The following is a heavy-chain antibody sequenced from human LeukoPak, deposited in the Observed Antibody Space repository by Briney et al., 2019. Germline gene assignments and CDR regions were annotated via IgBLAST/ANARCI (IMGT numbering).Heavy chain of an antibody. J-gene: IGHJ4*02. CDR1: GFTFSSYW. V-gene: IGHV3-74*01. D-gene: IGHD4-17*01. CDR2: INSDGSST. CDR3: VSRAHYGYYGINIDY. Sequence: GGSLRLSCAASGFTFSSYWMHWVRQAPGKGLVWVSRINSDGSSTSYADSVKGRFTISRDNAKNTLYLQMNSLRAEDTAVYYCVSRAHYGYYGINIDYWGQGTLVTVSS.